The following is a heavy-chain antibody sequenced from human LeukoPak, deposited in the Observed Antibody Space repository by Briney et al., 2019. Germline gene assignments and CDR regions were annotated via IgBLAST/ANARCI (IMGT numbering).Heavy chain of an antibody. Sequence: SETLSLTCTVSGGSISSSSYYWGWIRQPPGKGLEWIGSIYYSGSTYYNPSLKSRVTISVDTSKNQFSLKLSSVTAADTAVYYCARDSGSSGWYKPGHSWFDPWGQETLVTVSS. J-gene: IGHJ5*02. CDR3: ARDSGSSGWYKPGHSWFDP. D-gene: IGHD6-19*01. CDR1: GGSISSSSYY. V-gene: IGHV4-39*07. CDR2: IYYSGST.